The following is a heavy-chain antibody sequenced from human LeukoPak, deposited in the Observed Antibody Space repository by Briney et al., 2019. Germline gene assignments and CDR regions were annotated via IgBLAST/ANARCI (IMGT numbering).Heavy chain of an antibody. J-gene: IGHJ3*02. D-gene: IGHD6-19*01. CDR1: GYSISSGYY. CDR2: IHHSGST. V-gene: IGHV4-38-2*02. Sequence: SETLSLTCTVSGYSISSGYYWGWIRQPPGKGLEWIGSIHHSGSTYYNPSLKSRVTISVDTSKNQFSLKLSSVTAADTAVYYCARARGIAVAGTRDAFDIWGQGTMVTVSS. CDR3: ARARGIAVAGTRDAFDI.